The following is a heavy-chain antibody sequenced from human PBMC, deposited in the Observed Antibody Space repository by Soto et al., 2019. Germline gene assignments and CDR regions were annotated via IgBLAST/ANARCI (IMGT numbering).Heavy chain of an antibody. Sequence: SETLSLTCSVSGDSISSGSYFWSWIRHLPGKGLEWLGSTSHSGNTFLRPSLRNELSMSMDTSQNRFSLKLTSVTVADTAVYYCASVHCNDALCPFHAWFDPWGRGTQVTVSS. CDR3: ASVHCNDALCPFHAWFDP. D-gene: IGHD2-8*01. CDR2: TSHSGNT. CDR1: GDSISSGSYF. V-gene: IGHV4-31*01. J-gene: IGHJ5*02.